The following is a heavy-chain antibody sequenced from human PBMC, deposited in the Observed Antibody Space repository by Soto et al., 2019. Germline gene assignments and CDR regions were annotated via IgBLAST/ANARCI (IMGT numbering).Heavy chain of an antibody. Sequence: QITLKESGPTLVKPTQTLTLTCTFSGFSLSTSGVGVGWIRQPPGKALEWLALIYWDDDKSYSPSLKSRLTIFENTSKNQVVLTITNMDPVDTATYYCAHRQRTVYFDYWGQGTLVTVSS. J-gene: IGHJ4*02. CDR1: GFSLSTSGVG. CDR3: AHRQRTVYFDY. CDR2: IYWDDDK. V-gene: IGHV2-5*02. D-gene: IGHD4-17*01.